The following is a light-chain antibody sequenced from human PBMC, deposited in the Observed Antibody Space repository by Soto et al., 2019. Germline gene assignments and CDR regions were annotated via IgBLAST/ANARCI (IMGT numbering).Light chain of an antibody. J-gene: IGKJ1*01. Sequence: IVMTHSPSTLSGSXXXXXXXSXXXSQSVSSNLAWYQQRPGQAPRLLIYGASTRATGIPARFSGSGSGTEFTLTISSLQSEDFAVYYCQQYNNWPPWTFGQGTKVDI. CDR1: QSVSSN. CDR2: GAS. V-gene: IGKV3-15*01. CDR3: QQYNNWPPWT.